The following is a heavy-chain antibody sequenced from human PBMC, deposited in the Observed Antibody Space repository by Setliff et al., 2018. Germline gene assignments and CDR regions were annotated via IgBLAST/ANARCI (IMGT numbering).Heavy chain of an antibody. V-gene: IGHV4-39*01. D-gene: IGHD5-18*01. CDR3: VRLDRRENSFGYPNGDYVDV. Sequence: PSEILSLTCTVSGASITNINYYWGLIRQPPGKGLEWIGSIFYSGSTFYRSSLKSRLTIDIDTSKNQFSVKLNSVTAADTAVYYCVRLDRRENSFGYPNGDYVDVWGKGTTVTVSS. CDR2: IFYSGST. CDR1: GASITNINYY. J-gene: IGHJ6*03.